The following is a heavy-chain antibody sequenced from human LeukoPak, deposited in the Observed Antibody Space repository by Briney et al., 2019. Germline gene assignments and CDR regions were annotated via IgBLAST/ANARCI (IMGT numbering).Heavy chain of an antibody. CDR3: AKSLLTTASGTGRAFDI. Sequence: PGGSLRLSCATSEFTFGSYAMTWVRRAPGKGLEWVSGISASGDVTFHADPVKGRFTISRDNSKNTLYLQMNSLRAEDTAEYYCAKSLLTTASGTGRAFDIWGQGTMVTVSS. V-gene: IGHV3-23*01. D-gene: IGHD1-26*01. J-gene: IGHJ3*02. CDR1: EFTFGSYA. CDR2: ISASGDVT.